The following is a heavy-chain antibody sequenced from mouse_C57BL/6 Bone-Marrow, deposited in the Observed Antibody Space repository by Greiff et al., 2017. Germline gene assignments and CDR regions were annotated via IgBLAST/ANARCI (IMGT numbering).Heavy chain of an antibody. J-gene: IGHJ2*01. D-gene: IGHD1-1*01. CDR2: INPSSGYT. Sequence: QVHVKQSGAELARPGASVKMSCKASGYTFTSYTMHWVKQRPGQGLEWIGYINPSSGYTKYNQKFKDKATLTADKSSSTAYMQLSSLTSEDSAVYYCASVAHDFWGQGTTLTVSS. CDR3: ASVAHDF. V-gene: IGHV1-4*01. CDR1: GYTFTSYT.